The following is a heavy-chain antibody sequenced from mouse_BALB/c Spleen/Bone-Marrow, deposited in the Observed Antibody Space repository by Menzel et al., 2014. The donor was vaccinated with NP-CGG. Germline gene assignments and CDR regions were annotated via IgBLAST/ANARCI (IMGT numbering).Heavy chain of an antibody. Sequence: QVQLQQSGPGLVQPSQSLSITCTVSGFSLSYYGVHWIRQSPGKGLEWLGVIWSGGITDYNASFISRLSISKDNSKSXVFFKMNSLQSNDTAIYYCARSSSMDYWGPGTSVTVSS. J-gene: IGHJ4*01. CDR1: GFSLSYYG. CDR2: IWSGGIT. D-gene: IGHD3-1*01. V-gene: IGHV2-2*03. CDR3: ARSSSMDY.